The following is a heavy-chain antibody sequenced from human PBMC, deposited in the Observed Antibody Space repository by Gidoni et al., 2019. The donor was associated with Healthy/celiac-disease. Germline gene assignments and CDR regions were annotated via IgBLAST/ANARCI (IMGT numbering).Heavy chain of an antibody. CDR1: GYTLTELS. V-gene: IGHV1-24*01. D-gene: IGHD1-7*01. Sequence: QVQLVQSGAEVKKPEDYVTVACKVSGYTLTELSMNWVRQAPGKGLEWMGGFDPEDGETIYAQKFQGRVTMTEDTSTDTAYMELSSLRSEDTAVYYCATVLSGGHELELHYWGQGTLVTVSS. CDR3: ATVLSGGHELELHY. J-gene: IGHJ4*02. CDR2: FDPEDGET.